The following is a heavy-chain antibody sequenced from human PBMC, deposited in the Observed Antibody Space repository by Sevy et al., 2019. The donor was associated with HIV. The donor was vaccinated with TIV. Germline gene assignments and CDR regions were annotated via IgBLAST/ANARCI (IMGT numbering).Heavy chain of an antibody. V-gene: IGHV4-59*08. CDR1: GGSPNFYY. Sequence: SETLSLTCTVSGGSPNFYYWSWIRQPPGKGLEWIGHIWHTGKTNYNPSLKSRVTISLDTSKSQFSLTLTSVTAADTAVYFCARLRDGYNNWGQGTLVTVSS. CDR3: ARLRDGYNN. CDR2: IWHTGKT. J-gene: IGHJ4*02. D-gene: IGHD5-12*01.